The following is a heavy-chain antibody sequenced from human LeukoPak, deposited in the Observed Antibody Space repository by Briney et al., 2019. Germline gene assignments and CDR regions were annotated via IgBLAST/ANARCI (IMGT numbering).Heavy chain of an antibody. J-gene: IGHJ4*02. Sequence: ASVKVSCKVSGYTLSELSMHWVRQAPGKGLEWMGSFDPEDGETIYAQKFQGRVTMTEDTSTDTAYMELSSLRSEDTAVYYCATASRSHYADCNLDYWGQGTLVTVSS. CDR2: FDPEDGET. CDR1: GYTLSELS. D-gene: IGHD4-17*01. V-gene: IGHV1-24*01. CDR3: ATASRSHYADCNLDY.